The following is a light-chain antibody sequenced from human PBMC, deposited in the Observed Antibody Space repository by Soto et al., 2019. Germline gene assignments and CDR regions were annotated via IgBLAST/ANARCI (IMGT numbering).Light chain of an antibody. J-gene: IGKJ4*01. Sequence: IGLTHSPSTLSLSPGGRATLSCRASQSIHTSLAWYQQKSGKPPRLVIYDASNRATGIPARFSGSGSGTDFTLTISSLEPEDFAVYYCQQRGNWPLTFGGGTKVDIK. CDR3: QQRGNWPLT. V-gene: IGKV3-11*01. CDR1: QSIHTS. CDR2: DAS.